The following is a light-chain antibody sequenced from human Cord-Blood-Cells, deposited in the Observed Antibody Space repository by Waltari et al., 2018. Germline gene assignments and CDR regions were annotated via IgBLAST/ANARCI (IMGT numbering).Light chain of an antibody. J-gene: IGLJ2*01. CDR1: SSDVGGYNY. CDR3: SSYTSSSHVV. V-gene: IGLV2-14*01. Sequence: QSALTQPASVSGSPGQSITISCTGTSSDVGGYNYVSWYQQHPGKAPKLMIYDVSNRPSGVSNRFSGSKSGNTASLTISVLQAEDEADYYCSSYTSSSHVVFGGGTKLTVL. CDR2: DVS.